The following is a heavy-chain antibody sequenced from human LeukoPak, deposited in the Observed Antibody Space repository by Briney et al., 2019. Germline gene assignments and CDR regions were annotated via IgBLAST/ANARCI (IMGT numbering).Heavy chain of an antibody. J-gene: IGHJ5*02. CDR1: GYTFTSYG. Sequence: ASVKVSCKASGYTFTSYGISWVRQAPGQGLEWMGWISAYNGNTNYAQKLQGRVTMTTDTSTSTAYMELRSLRSDDTAVYHCARACGRSGLIVVVVAAIDRFDPWGQGTLVTVSS. V-gene: IGHV1-18*01. D-gene: IGHD2-15*01. CDR2: ISAYNGNT. CDR3: ARACGRSGLIVVVVAAIDRFDP.